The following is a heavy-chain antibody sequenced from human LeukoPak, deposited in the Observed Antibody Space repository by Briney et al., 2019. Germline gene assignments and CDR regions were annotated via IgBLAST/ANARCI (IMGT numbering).Heavy chain of an antibody. CDR1: GYTFTNYA. V-gene: IGHV1-3*01. J-gene: IGHJ5*02. CDR2: INAGNGNT. D-gene: IGHD4-23*01. CDR3: ARGGWRLRWSVRDDWFDP. Sequence: ASVKVSCKASGYTFTNYAMHWVRQAPGQRLEWMGLINAGNGNTKYSQKFQGRVTITRDTSASTAYMELSSLRSEDTAVYYCARGGWRLRWSVRDDWFDPWGQGTLVTVSS.